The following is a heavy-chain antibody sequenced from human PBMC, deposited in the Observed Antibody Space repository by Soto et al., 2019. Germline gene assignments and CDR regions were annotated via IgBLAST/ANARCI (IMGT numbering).Heavy chain of an antibody. CDR1: GFTFSSYG. J-gene: IGHJ6*02. V-gene: IGHV3-30*18. D-gene: IGHD1-26*01. Sequence: GGSLRLSCAASGFTFSSYGMHWVRQAPGKGLEWVAVISYDGSNKYYADSVKGRFTISRDNSKNTLYLQMNSLRAEDTAVYYCAKDSGSYGLGYYYYGMDVWGQGTTVTVS. CDR2: ISYDGSNK. CDR3: AKDSGSYGLGYYYYGMDV.